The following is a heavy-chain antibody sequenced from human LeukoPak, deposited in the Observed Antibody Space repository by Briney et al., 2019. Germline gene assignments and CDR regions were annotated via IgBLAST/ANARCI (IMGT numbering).Heavy chain of an antibody. D-gene: IGHD3-10*01. CDR3: ARAGSEYYYGSGSSEPFDY. J-gene: IGHJ4*02. CDR2: INPNSGGT. CDR1: GYTFTGYY. V-gene: IGHV1-2*02. Sequence: ASVKVSCKASGYTFTGYYMHWVRQAPGQGLEWMGWINPNSGGTNYAQKFQGRVTMTRDTSISTAYMELSRLRSDDTAVYYCARAGSEYYYGSGSSEPFDYWGQGTLVTVSS.